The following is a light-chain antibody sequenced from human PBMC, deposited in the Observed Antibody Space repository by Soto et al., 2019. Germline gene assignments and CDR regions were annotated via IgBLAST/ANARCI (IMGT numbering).Light chain of an antibody. V-gene: IGLV7-46*01. CDR2: DTT. Sequence: QAVVTQEPSLTVSPGGTVTLTCGSSTGAVTNGHYPYWFQQKPGQAPRTLIYDTTNRHSWTPARFSGSLLGGKAALTLSGAQPEDGADYYCAAWDDSLGAYVFGTGTKVTVL. CDR1: TGAVTNGHY. CDR3: AAWDDSLGAYV. J-gene: IGLJ1*01.